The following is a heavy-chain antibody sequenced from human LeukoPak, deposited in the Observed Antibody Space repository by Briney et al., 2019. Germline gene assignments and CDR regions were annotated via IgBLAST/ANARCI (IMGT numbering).Heavy chain of an antibody. V-gene: IGHV3-23*01. CDR3: AKDGYSGSHPSFDY. D-gene: IGHD1-26*01. CDR2: ISGSGDST. CDR1: GFIFSSYA. Sequence: GGSLRLSCTASGFIFSSYAMSWVRQAPGKGLEWVSAISGSGDSTNYADSVKGRFTISRDNSKNTLFLQMNSLRAEDTAVYYCAKDGYSGSHPSFDYWGQGTLVTVSS. J-gene: IGHJ4*02.